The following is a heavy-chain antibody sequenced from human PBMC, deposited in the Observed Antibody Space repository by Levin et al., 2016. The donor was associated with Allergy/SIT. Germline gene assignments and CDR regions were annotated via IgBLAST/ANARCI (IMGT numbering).Heavy chain of an antibody. CDR3: ARAANGLHFDY. J-gene: IGHJ4*02. Sequence: RQAPGKGLEWIGYIYYSGSTYYNPSLKSRVTISVDTSKNQFSLKLSSVTAADTAVYYCARAANGLHFDYWGQGTLVTVSS. CDR2: IYYSGST. V-gene: IGHV4-30-4*01. D-gene: IGHD2-8*01.